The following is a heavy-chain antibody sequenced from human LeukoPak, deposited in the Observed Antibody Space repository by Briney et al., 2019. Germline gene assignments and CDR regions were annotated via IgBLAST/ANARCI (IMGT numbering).Heavy chain of an antibody. CDR3: TRGFYYGLGV. Sequence: SVKVSCKASGGTFSSYAISWVRQAPGQGLEWMGGIIPIFGTANYAQKFQGRVTITADESTSTAYMELSSLRGEDTAVYYCTRGFYYGLGVWGNGTTVTVSS. CDR2: IIPIFGTA. V-gene: IGHV1-69*13. CDR1: GGTFSSYA. J-gene: IGHJ6*04.